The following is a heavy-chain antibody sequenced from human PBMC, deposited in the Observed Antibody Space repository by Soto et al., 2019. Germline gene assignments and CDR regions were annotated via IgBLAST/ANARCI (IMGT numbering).Heavy chain of an antibody. J-gene: IGHJ6*02. D-gene: IGHD2-2*01. CDR3: SVVPAAMQGLHYYYYYGMDV. CDR1: GFTFSSYG. Sequence: GGSLRLSCAASGFTFSSYGMHWVRQAPGKGLEWVAVIWYDGSNKYYADSVKGRFTISRDNSKNTLYLQMNSLRAEDTAVYYCSVVPAAMQGLHYYYYYGMDVWGQGTTVTVSS. CDR2: IWYDGSNK. V-gene: IGHV3-33*01.